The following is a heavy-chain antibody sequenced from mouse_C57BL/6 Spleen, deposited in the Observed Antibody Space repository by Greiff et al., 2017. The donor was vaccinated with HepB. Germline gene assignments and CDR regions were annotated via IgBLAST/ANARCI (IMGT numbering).Heavy chain of an antibody. J-gene: IGHJ2*01. CDR3: ARLYYGNYEYFDY. D-gene: IGHD2-1*01. CDR2: IDPANGNT. Sequence: VHVKQSVAELVRPGASVKLSCTASGFNIKNTYMHWVKQRPEQGLEWIGRIDPANGNTKYAPKFQGKATITADTSSNTAYLQLSSLTSEDTAIYYCARLYYGNYEYFDYWGQGTTLTVSS. V-gene: IGHV14-3*01. CDR1: GFNIKNTY.